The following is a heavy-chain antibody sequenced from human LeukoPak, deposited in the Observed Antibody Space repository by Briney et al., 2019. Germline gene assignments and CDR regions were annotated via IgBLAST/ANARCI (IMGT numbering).Heavy chain of an antibody. CDR3: ARGRRLYYYDSSGVNY. D-gene: IGHD3-22*01. V-gene: IGHV4-30-2*01. CDR1: GGSISSGGYS. Sequence: SSETLSLTCAVSGGSISSGGYSWSWIRQPPGKGLEWIGYIYHSGSTNYNPSLKSRVTISVDTSKNQFSLKLSSVTAADTAVYYCARGRRLYYYDSSGVNYWGQGTLVTVSS. J-gene: IGHJ4*02. CDR2: IYHSGST.